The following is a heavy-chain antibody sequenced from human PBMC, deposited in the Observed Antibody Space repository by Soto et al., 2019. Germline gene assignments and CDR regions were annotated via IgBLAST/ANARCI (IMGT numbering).Heavy chain of an antibody. CDR1: GFTFSSYG. CDR2: IWYDGSNK. Sequence: LRLSCAASGFTFSSYGMHWVRQAPGKGLEWVAVIWYDGSNKYYADSVKGRFTISRDNSKNTLYLQMNSLRAEDTAVYYCARDPVAGYYYSGKNYFDYWGQGTLVTVSS. D-gene: IGHD3-22*01. CDR3: ARDPVAGYYYSGKNYFDY. V-gene: IGHV3-33*01. J-gene: IGHJ4*02.